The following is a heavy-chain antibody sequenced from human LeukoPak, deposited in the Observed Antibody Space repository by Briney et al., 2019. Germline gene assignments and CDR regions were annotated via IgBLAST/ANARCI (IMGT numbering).Heavy chain of an antibody. V-gene: IGHV3-74*01. CDR3: VRALSGSDDY. CDR2: IDSDGSSI. CDR1: GLNFGRHW. D-gene: IGHD2-15*01. J-gene: IGHJ4*02. Sequence: GSLRLSCAASGLNFGRHWMHWVRQAPGEGLMWISRIDSDGSSIAYAHSVKGRFTISRDNAKNTLYLQMNSLRAEDTAVYYCVRALSGSDDYWGQGILVTVSS.